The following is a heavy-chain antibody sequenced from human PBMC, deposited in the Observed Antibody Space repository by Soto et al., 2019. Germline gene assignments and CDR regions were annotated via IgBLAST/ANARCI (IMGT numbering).Heavy chain of an antibody. CDR1: GYTFTSYG. CDR2: ISAYTGIT. D-gene: IGHD1-7*01. Sequence: QVQLVQSGAEVKKPGASVKVSCKASGYTFTSYGISWVRQAPGQGLEWMGWISAYTGITNYAQKLQGRGTMTTDTSTSTAYMELRSLRSDDTAVYYCAARLRYNWNYGPDYWGQGTLVTVSS. CDR3: AARLRYNWNYGPDY. V-gene: IGHV1-18*01. J-gene: IGHJ4*02.